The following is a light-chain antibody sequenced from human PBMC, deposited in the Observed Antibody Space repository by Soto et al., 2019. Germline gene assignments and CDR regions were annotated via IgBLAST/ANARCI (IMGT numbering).Light chain of an antibody. V-gene: IGKV3-20*01. CDR2: GAS. CDR1: QTISSNY. Sequence: EIVLTQSPGTLSLSPGERATLSCRATQTISSNYLAWYQQKPGQAPKLLIHGASTMATGIPDRFSGSGSGTDFTLTISRLEPEDFAVYYCQLYGSSPKTFGQGTKVEV. J-gene: IGKJ1*01. CDR3: QLYGSSPKT.